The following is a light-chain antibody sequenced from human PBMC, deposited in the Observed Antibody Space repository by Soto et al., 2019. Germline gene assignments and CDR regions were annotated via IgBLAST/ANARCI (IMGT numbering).Light chain of an antibody. Sequence: EIVLTQSPGTLSLSPGERATLSCRASQSVSSTYLAWYQQKPGQAPRLLLYGASNRATGIPARFSGSGYGTDFTLTLSRLEPEDFAVYYCQQYGGSRWTFGQGTRVDI. CDR3: QQYGGSRWT. J-gene: IGKJ1*01. CDR2: GAS. CDR1: QSVSSTY. V-gene: IGKV3-20*01.